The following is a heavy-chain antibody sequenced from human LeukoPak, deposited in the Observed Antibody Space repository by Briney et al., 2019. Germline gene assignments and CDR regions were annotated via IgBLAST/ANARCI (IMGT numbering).Heavy chain of an antibody. J-gene: IGHJ6*03. CDR3: ARVARSYYYHYYMDV. Sequence: PSETLSLTCNVSGGSISGYHWSWIRQPPGKGLEWLGYIYYSGSSNYNPSLKSRVTMSADTSKNQFSLKLSSVTAADTAVYYCARVARSYYYHYYMDVWGKGTTVTVSS. CDR2: IYYSGSS. V-gene: IGHV4-59*01. CDR1: GGSISGYH.